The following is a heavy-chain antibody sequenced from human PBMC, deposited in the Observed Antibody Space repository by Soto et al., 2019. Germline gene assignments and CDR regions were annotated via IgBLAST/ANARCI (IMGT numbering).Heavy chain of an antibody. Sequence: SETLSLTCAVYGGSFSGYYWSWIHQPPGKGLEWIGEINHSGSTNYNPSLKSRVTISVDTSKNQFSLKLSSVTAADTAVYYCARGGMRAPLLWFGELLSELDYWGQGTLVTVSS. D-gene: IGHD3-10*01. V-gene: IGHV4-34*01. CDR1: GGSFSGYY. J-gene: IGHJ4*02. CDR2: INHSGST. CDR3: ARGGMRAPLLWFGELLSELDY.